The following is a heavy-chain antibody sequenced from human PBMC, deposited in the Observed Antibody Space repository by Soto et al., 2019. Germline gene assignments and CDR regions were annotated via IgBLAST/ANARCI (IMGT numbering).Heavy chain of an antibody. Sequence: GESLKISCKGSGDSFTTYWLARVRQMPGKGLERMGAIDPGDFETRYSPSFQGQVTISVNKSINTSKSQVVLTMTNMDPVDTATYYCAHSRIDWDFDYWGQGTPVTVSS. CDR1: GDSFTTYW. V-gene: IGHV5-51*01. J-gene: IGHJ4*02. D-gene: IGHD5-18*01. CDR3: TYYCAHSRIDWDFDY. CDR2: IDPGDFET.